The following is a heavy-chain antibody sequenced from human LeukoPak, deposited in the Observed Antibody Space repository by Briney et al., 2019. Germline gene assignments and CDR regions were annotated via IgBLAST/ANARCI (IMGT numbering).Heavy chain of an antibody. J-gene: IGHJ4*02. V-gene: IGHV3-33*01. CDR1: GFTFTRYC. D-gene: IGHD6-19*01. Sequence: GRSLSLSCAASGFTFTRYCMHCVRQAPGNGLEWVADIWYDGGNTFYADSVKGWLTIYRDNSKDTLYKQMTSQRAEDTAVYYCARVRAGHSRGWNWVDCWGQGTLVTLSS. CDR3: ARVRAGHSRGWNWVDC. CDR2: IWYDGGNT.